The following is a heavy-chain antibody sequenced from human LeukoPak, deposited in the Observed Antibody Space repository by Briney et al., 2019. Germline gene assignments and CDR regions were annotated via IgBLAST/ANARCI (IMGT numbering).Heavy chain of an antibody. V-gene: IGHV3-74*01. CDR1: RLTFNNYW. CDR3: ARVPATGTQFDY. CDR2: INIDGSSI. D-gene: IGHD6-13*01. Sequence: GGSLRLSCTASRLTFNNYWMHWVRQAPGKGLVWVSRINIDGSSISYADSVKGRFTISRDNAKNTLYLQMNSLRAGDAAVYYCARVPATGTQFDYWGQGTLVTVSS. J-gene: IGHJ4*02.